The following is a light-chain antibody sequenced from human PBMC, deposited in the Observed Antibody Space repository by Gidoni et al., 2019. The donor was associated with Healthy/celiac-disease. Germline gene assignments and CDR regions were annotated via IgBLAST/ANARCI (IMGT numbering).Light chain of an antibody. CDR3: QQDESYPWT. V-gene: IGKV1-8*01. Sequence: AIRLSPSPSSFSASTGDRVTITCRARQGISSYLAWYQLKPGKATKLLIYAASTLQSGVPSRLSGSGSGTDFTLTISCLQSEEVATYYCQQDESYPWTFGQGTKVEIK. CDR2: AAS. CDR1: QGISSY. J-gene: IGKJ1*01.